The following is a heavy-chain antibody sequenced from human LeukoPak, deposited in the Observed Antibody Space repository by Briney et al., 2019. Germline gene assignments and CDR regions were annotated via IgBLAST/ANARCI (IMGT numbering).Heavy chain of an antibody. J-gene: IGHJ6*02. Sequence: PGRSLRLSCAASGFTFSSYGMNWVRQAPGKGLEWVAVISYDGSNKYYADSVKGRFTISRDNSKNTLYLQMNSLRAEDTAVYYCAKDLGRVVVVAAAWDYYGMDVWGQGTTVTVSS. CDR1: GFTFSSYG. CDR2: ISYDGSNK. D-gene: IGHD2-15*01. V-gene: IGHV3-30*18. CDR3: AKDLGRVVVVAAAWDYYGMDV.